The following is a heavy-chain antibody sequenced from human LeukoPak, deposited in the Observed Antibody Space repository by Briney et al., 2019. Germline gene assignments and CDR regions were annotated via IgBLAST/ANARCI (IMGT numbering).Heavy chain of an antibody. CDR3: AKEMKPWMHFDY. CDR2: ISHDGSNT. D-gene: IGHD5-12*01. J-gene: IGHJ4*02. CDR1: GFTFSRSA. V-gene: IGHV3-30*18. Sequence: PGRSLRLSCAASGFTFSRSAVHWVRQAPGKGLEWVAVISHDGSNTDYTDSVKGRFTISRDNSKNTLYPQMNSLRAEDTAVYYCAKEMKPWMHFDYWGQGTLVTVSS.